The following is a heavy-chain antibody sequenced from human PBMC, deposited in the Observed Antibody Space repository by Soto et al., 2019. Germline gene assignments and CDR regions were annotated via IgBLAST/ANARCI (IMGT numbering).Heavy chain of an antibody. V-gene: IGHV1-58*02. CDR1: GFTFTSSA. CDR2: IVVGSGNT. Sequence: SVKVSCKASGFTFTSSAMQWVRQARGQRLEWIGWIVVGSGNTNYAQKFQERVTITRDMSTSTAYMELSSLRSEDTAVYYCAAAIGNYYDSSGPFDYWGQGTLVTVSS. D-gene: IGHD3-22*01. J-gene: IGHJ4*02. CDR3: AAAIGNYYDSSGPFDY.